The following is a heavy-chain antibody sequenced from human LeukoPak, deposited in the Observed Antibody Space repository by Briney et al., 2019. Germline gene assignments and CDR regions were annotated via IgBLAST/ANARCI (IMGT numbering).Heavy chain of an antibody. Sequence: GASVKVSCKASGYTFTGYYMHWVRQAPGQGLEWMGRINPNSGGTNYAQKFQGRVTMTRDTSISTAYMELSRLRSDDTAVYYCARLLLWSYSSSFFDPWGQGTLVTVSS. CDR3: ARLLLWSYSSSFFDP. D-gene: IGHD6-6*01. V-gene: IGHV1-2*06. CDR1: GYTFTGYY. CDR2: INPNSGGT. J-gene: IGHJ5*02.